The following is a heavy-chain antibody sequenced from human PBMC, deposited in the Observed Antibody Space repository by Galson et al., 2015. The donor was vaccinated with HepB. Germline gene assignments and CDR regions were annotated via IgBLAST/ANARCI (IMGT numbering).Heavy chain of an antibody. J-gene: IGHJ4*02. D-gene: IGHD1-1*01. Sequence: SVKVSCKASGYTFRSYSITWVRQAPGQGLEWMGWISGYNGDTNYAQNLQGRVTMTTDRSTSAAYMDLRSLRSDDTAVYYCARIADNGFDFWGQGTLVTVSS. CDR1: GYTFRSYS. CDR2: ISGYNGDT. V-gene: IGHV1-18*01. CDR3: ARIADNGFDF.